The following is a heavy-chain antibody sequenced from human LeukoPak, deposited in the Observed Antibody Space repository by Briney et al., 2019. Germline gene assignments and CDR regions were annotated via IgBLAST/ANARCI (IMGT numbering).Heavy chain of an antibody. D-gene: IGHD2-15*01. CDR3: ARSSIVVVSILDY. Sequence: GGSLRLSCADSGFTVSSNYMRWVRQAPGKGLEWVSVIYSGGSTHYADSVKGRFTISRDNSKNTLYLQMGSLRAEDMAVYYCARSSIVVVSILDYWGQGTLVTVSS. V-gene: IGHV3-66*01. CDR1: GFTVSSNY. J-gene: IGHJ4*02. CDR2: IYSGGST.